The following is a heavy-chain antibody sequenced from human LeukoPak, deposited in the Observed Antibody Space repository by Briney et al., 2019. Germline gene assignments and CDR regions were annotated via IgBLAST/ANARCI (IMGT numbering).Heavy chain of an antibody. D-gene: IGHD6-13*01. CDR1: GFTFSSHS. Sequence: GGSLRLSCAASGFTFSSHSMNWVRQAPGKGLEWVSYISSSSSTIYYADSVKGRFTISRDNAKNSLYLQMNSLRAEDTAVYYCARDPSLGIAAAIHWFDPWGQGTLVTVSS. V-gene: IGHV3-48*01. J-gene: IGHJ5*02. CDR2: ISSSSSTI. CDR3: ARDPSLGIAAAIHWFDP.